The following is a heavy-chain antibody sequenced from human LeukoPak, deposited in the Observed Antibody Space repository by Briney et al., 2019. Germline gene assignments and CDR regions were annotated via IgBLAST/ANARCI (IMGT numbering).Heavy chain of an antibody. CDR2: ITGSGDAT. V-gene: IGHV3-23*01. CDR1: GLTLSSYT. J-gene: IGHJ4*02. Sequence: GGSLRLSCAASGLTLSSYTLSWVRQAPGKGLEWVSSITGSGDATSHADSVKGRFTISRDNSQNTLYLQMNSLRAEDTAVYYCAARSMTTKAFDYWGQGTLVTVSS. D-gene: IGHD1-1*01. CDR3: AARSMTTKAFDY.